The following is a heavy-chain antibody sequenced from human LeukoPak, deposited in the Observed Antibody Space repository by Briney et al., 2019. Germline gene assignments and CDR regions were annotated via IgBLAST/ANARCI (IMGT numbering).Heavy chain of an antibody. J-gene: IGHJ3*01. CDR1: GGSISSSSYY. CDR3: ARLIVNTAMVPDAFDV. V-gene: IGHV4-39*07. D-gene: IGHD5-18*01. CDR2: IYYSGST. Sequence: SETLSLTCTVSGGSISSSSYYWGWIRQPPGKGLEWIGSIYYSGSTYYNPSLKSRVTISLDTSKNQFSLKLSSVTAADTAVYYCARLIVNTAMVPDAFDVWGQGTMVTVS.